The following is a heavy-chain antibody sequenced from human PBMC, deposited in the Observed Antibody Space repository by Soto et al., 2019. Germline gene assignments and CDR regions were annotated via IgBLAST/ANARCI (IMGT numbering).Heavy chain of an antibody. J-gene: IGHJ5*02. D-gene: IGHD4-17*01. V-gene: IGHV4-39*01. CDR3: ARRRGPMTTASFDP. CDR2: IYYSGST. Sequence: PSETLSLTCTVSGGSISSSSYYWGWIRQPPGKGLEWIGSIYYSGSTYYNPSLKSRVTISVDTSKNQFSLKLSSVTAADTAVYYCARRRGPMTTASFDPWGQGTLVT. CDR1: GGSISSSSYY.